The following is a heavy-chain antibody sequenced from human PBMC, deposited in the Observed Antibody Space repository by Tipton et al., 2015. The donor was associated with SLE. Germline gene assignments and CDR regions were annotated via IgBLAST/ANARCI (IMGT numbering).Heavy chain of an antibody. CDR2: MDHSGSS. D-gene: IGHD3-3*01. Sequence: SLTCAVSGYSISSGYYWGWIRQPPGKGLEWIGSMDHSGSSYHNPSLKSRVTTSVDTSKNQFSLKLRSVTAADTAVYYCARSQTYYDFWNGYYGYWGQGTLVTVSS. CDR1: GYSISSGYY. V-gene: IGHV4-38-2*01. J-gene: IGHJ4*02. CDR3: ARSQTYYDFWNGYYGY.